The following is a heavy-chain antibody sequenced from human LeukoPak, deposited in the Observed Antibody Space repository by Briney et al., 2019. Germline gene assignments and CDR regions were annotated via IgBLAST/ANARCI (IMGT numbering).Heavy chain of an antibody. V-gene: IGHV4-59*01. CDR1: GGSISNYY. CDR2: IYSSGST. J-gene: IGHJ4*02. Sequence: PSETLSLTCTVSGGSISNYYWSWIRQPPGKGLEWIGYIYSSGSTNYNPSLKSGVTISVDTSKNQFSLRLSSVTAADTAVYFCARAGYSSGWPTNWGQGTLVTVSS. CDR3: ARAGYSSGWPTN. D-gene: IGHD6-19*01.